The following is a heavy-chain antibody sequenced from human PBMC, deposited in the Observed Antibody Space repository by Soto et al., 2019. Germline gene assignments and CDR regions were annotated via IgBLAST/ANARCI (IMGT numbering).Heavy chain of an antibody. CDR3: ATVYDYVWGIFRSPIKNLTTSVY. J-gene: IGHJ4*02. V-gene: IGHV4-34*01. D-gene: IGHD3-16*02. CDR2: INHSGST. CDR1: GGSFSDYY. Sequence: QVLLQQWGPGLLKPSETLSLTCAVYGGSFSDYYRIWIRQPPGKGLEWIGEINHSGSTNYNASLKSRLTISVDTSKNQFALKLTSVTAADTAVYYCATVYDYVWGIFRSPIKNLTTSVYWGQGIQVTVSS.